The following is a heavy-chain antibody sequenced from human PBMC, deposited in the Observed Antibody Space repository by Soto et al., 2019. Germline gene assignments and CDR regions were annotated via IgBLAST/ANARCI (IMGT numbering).Heavy chain of an antibody. CDR2: ISYDGSNK. D-gene: IGHD3-10*01. CDR3: AKGTVRGVIIGDFDY. J-gene: IGHJ4*02. CDR1: GFTFSSYG. Sequence: GGSLRLSCAASGFTFSSYGMHWVRQAPGKGLEWVAVISYDGSNKYYADSVKGRFTISRDNSKNTLYLQMNSLRAEDTAVYYCAKGTVRGVIIGDFDYWGQGTLVTVSS. V-gene: IGHV3-30*18.